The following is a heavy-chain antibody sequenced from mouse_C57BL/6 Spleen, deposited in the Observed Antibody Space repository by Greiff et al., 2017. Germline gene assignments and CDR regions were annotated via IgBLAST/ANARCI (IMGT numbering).Heavy chain of an antibody. J-gene: IGHJ2*01. V-gene: IGHV1-26*01. CDR1: GYTFTDYY. CDR2: INPNNGGT. Sequence: VQLQQSGPELVKPGASVKISCKASGYTFTDYYMNWVKQSHGKSLEWIGDINPNNGGTSYNQKFKGKATLTVDKSSSTAYMELRRLTSEDAAVYYCARRDSDFDYWGQGTTLTVSS. CDR3: ARRDSDFDY.